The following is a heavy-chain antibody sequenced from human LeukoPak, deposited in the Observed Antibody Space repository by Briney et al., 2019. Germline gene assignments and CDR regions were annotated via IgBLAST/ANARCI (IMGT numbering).Heavy chain of an antibody. CDR1: GGSISSSSYY. CDR2: IYYSGST. CDR3: ARREWELPPSYAFDI. Sequence: PSETLSLTCTVSGGSISSSSYYWGWIRQPPGKGLEWIGSIYYSGSTYYNPSLKSRVTISVDTSKNQFSLKLSSVTAADTAVYYCARREWELPPSYAFDIWGQGTMVTVSS. V-gene: IGHV4-39*01. D-gene: IGHD1-26*01. J-gene: IGHJ3*02.